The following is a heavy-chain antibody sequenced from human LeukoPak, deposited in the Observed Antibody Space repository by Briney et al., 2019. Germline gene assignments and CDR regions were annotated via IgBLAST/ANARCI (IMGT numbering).Heavy chain of an antibody. CDR2: IYTSGST. J-gene: IGHJ4*02. V-gene: IGHV4-4*07. Sequence: SETLSLTCAVSGYSISSGYYWSWIRQPAGKGLEWIGRIYTSGSTNYNPSLKSRVTMSVDTSKNQFSLKLSSVTAADTAVYYCARDSRGGRGTDYWGQGTLVTVSS. CDR1: GYSISSGYY. D-gene: IGHD2-15*01. CDR3: ARDSRGGRGTDY.